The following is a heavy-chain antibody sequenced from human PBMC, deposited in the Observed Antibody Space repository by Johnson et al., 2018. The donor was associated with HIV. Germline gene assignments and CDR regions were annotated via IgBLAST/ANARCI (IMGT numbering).Heavy chain of an antibody. Sequence: VQLVESGGGLVQPGGSLRLSCAASGFTFSSYAMSWVRQAPGKGLEWVSAISGSGGSTYYADSVKGRFTISRDNSKNTLYLQMNSLRAEDTAVYYCAKDPYYYDSSGYRGNAFDIWGQGTMVTVSS. V-gene: IGHV3-23*04. CDR2: ISGSGGST. J-gene: IGHJ3*02. CDR3: AKDPYYYDSSGYRGNAFDI. D-gene: IGHD3-22*01. CDR1: GFTFSSYA.